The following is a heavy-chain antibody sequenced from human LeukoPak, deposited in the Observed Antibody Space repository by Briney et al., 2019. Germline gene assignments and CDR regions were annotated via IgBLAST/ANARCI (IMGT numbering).Heavy chain of an antibody. CDR3: AKTPQKYCSSTTCYPDY. Sequence: GGSLRLSCAASGFTFSSYAMSWVRLAPGKGLEWVSTISGSGDTTYYADSVRGRFTISRDNSKNTLYLQMNSLSADNTALYYCAKTPQKYCSSTTCYPDYWGQGTLVTVSS. J-gene: IGHJ4*02. D-gene: IGHD2-2*01. CDR2: ISGSGDTT. CDR1: GFTFSSYA. V-gene: IGHV3-23*01.